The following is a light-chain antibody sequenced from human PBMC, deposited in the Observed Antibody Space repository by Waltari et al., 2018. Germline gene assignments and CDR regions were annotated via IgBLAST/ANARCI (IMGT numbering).Light chain of an antibody. V-gene: IGLV2-11*01. CDR1: SRDVGAYTY. CDR2: DVD. J-gene: IGLJ2*01. Sequence: QSALTQPRSVSGSPGQSVTFSCTGTSRDVGAYTYFSWYQVHPGKVPKLILYDVDKRPSGVPDRFSGSKAGNTASLTISGLQTEDEADYYCCSYAGRYTSVFGGGTKVTVL. CDR3: CSYAGRYTSV.